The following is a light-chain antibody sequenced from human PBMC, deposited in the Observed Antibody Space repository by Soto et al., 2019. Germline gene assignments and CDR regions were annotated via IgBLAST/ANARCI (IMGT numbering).Light chain of an antibody. Sequence: RHCPGTLSLSPGDRATLYFRHSQSVSCLYLAWYQQNPGQTPMLLGACGWGSATRIRYSVSGSGSGLDFTLTILKLEAEEFSVYYCQHYASSLRTFGEGTRV. CDR2: CGW. CDR3: QHYASSLRT. V-gene: IGKV3-20*01. J-gene: IGKJ4*01. CDR1: QSVSCLY.